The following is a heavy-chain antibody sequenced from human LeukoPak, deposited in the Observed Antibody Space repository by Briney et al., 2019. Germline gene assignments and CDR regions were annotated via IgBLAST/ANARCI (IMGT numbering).Heavy chain of an antibody. V-gene: IGHV3-72*01. CDR1: GFTRSDHY. Sequence: GGSLRLSCAASGFTRSDHYMAWVRQAPGKGLEWVGRTRNKANSYTTEHAASVKGRFTISRDDSKNSLHLQMNSLRTEDTAVYYCAVGYCSGGSCSGSDGDYWGQGTLVTVSS. CDR3: AVGYCSGGSCSGSDGDY. D-gene: IGHD2-15*01. CDR2: TRNKANSYTT. J-gene: IGHJ4*02.